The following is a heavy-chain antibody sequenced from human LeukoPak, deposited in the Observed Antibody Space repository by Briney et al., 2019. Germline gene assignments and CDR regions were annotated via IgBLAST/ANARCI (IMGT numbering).Heavy chain of an antibody. CDR3: ARDAFPCGWHSH. V-gene: IGHV1-2*02. CDR2: INPNSGGT. CDR1: GYTFTGYY. Sequence: GASVKVSCKASGYTFTGYYMHWVRQVPGQGLEWMGWINPNSGGTKYAQKFQGRVTMTRDTSISTVYMELSRLRSDDTAVYYCARDAFPCGWHSHWGQGTLVTVSS. J-gene: IGHJ4*02. D-gene: IGHD1-26*01.